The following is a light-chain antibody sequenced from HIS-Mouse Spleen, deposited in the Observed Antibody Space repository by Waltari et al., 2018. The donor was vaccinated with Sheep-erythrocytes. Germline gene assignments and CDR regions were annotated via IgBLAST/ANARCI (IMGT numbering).Light chain of an antibody. Sequence: SYELTQPPSVSVSPGQTASIPCSGDKSGAKSACWYQQQPGQSPVLVIYQDSKRPSGIPERFSGSNSGNTATLTISGTQAMDEADYYCQAWDSSTAVFGGGTKLTVL. J-gene: IGLJ2*01. CDR2: QDS. V-gene: IGLV3-1*01. CDR3: QAWDSSTAV. CDR1: KSGAKS.